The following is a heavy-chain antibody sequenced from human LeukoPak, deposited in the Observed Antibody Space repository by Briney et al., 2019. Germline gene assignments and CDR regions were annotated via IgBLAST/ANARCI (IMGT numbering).Heavy chain of an antibody. V-gene: IGHV3-7*01. CDR3: ATVPAFDI. Sequence: AGGSLRLSCAASGFTFSTYWMSWVRQAPGKGLEWVANIKQDGSEKYYVDSVKGRFTISRDNAKSSLYLQMNGLRAEDTAVYYCATVPAFDIWGQGTMVTVSS. CDR1: GFTFSTYW. J-gene: IGHJ3*02. CDR2: IKQDGSEK.